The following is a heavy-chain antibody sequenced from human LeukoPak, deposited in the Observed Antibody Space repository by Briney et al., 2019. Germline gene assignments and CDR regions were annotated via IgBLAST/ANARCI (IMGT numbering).Heavy chain of an antibody. J-gene: IGHJ4*02. V-gene: IGHV3-13*01. CDR3: ARVRSDSNGWYHVLD. CDR2: IGTAGDT. Sequence: GGSLRLSCAASGFTFSNYAMHWVRQGTGKSLEWVSAIGTAGDTHYAGSVKGRFTISRENAKNSLYLQMNNLRAGDTAVYYCARVRSDSNGWYHVLDWGQGTLVTVSS. CDR1: GFTFSNYA. D-gene: IGHD6-19*01.